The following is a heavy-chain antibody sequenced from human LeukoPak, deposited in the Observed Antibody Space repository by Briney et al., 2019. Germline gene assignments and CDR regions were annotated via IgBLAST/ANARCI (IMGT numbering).Heavy chain of an antibody. J-gene: IGHJ4*02. CDR1: GYTLTELS. CDR2: FDPEDGET. V-gene: IGHV1-24*01. D-gene: IGHD6-19*01. Sequence: GASVKVSFKVSGYTLTELSMHWVRQAPGKGLEWMGGFDPEDGETIYAQKFQGRVTMTEDTSTDTAYMELSSLRSEDTAVYYCATAKQWLGSFDYWGQGTLVTVSS. CDR3: ATAKQWLGSFDY.